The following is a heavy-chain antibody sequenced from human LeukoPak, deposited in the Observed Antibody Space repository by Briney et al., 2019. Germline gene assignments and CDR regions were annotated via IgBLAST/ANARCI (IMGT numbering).Heavy chain of an antibody. CDR2: INQDGSER. V-gene: IGHV3-7*01. CDR3: ARDRGSSGPQYYFDY. CDR1: GFTFTNHW. D-gene: IGHD6-6*01. Sequence: GGSLRLSCATSGFTFTNHWMSWVRQAPGKGLEWVANINQDGSERNYVDSVKGRFTISRDNSKNTLYLQMNSLRAEDTAVYYCARDRGSSGPQYYFDYWGQGTLVTVSS. J-gene: IGHJ4*02.